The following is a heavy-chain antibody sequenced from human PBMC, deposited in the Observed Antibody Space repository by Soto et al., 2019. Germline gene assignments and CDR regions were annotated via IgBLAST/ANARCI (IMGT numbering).Heavy chain of an antibody. CDR1: GYTFTSYG. CDR3: ARAVGTGTTRKTEFDV. CDR2: ISAYNGNT. D-gene: IGHD1-1*01. V-gene: IGHV1-18*01. J-gene: IGHJ4*02. Sequence: ASVKVSCKASGYTFTSYGISWVRQAPGQGLEWMGWISAYNGNTNYAQKLQGIVTMTTDTSTSTAYMELRSLRSDDTAVYYCARAVGTGTTRKTEFDVWGQGTLVTLAS.